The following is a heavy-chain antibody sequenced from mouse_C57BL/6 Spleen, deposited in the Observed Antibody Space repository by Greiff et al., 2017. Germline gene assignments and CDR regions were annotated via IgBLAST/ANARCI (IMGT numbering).Heavy chain of an antibody. D-gene: IGHD4-1*01. V-gene: IGHV5-6*01. Sequence: EVKVVESGGDLVKPGGSLKLSCAASGFTFSSYGMSWVRQTPDKRLEWVATISSGGSYTYYPDSVKGRFTISRDNAKNTLYLQMSSLKSEDTAMYYCARLWDEYFDVWGTGTTVTVSS. CDR2: ISSGGSYT. CDR3: ARLWDEYFDV. CDR1: GFTFSSYG. J-gene: IGHJ1*03.